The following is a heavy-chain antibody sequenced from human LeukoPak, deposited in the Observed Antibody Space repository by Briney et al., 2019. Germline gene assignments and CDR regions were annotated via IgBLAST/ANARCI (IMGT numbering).Heavy chain of an antibody. CDR3: ATERTGYDFIF. J-gene: IGHJ4*02. Sequence: SQTLSLTCTVSSGSISSGGYYWSWIRQHPGKGLEWIGYIYYSGSTYYNPSLKSRVTISVDTSKNQFSLKLSSVTAADTAVYYCATERTGYDFIFWGQGTLVTVSS. CDR1: SGSISSGGYY. D-gene: IGHD5-12*01. V-gene: IGHV4-31*03. CDR2: IYYSGST.